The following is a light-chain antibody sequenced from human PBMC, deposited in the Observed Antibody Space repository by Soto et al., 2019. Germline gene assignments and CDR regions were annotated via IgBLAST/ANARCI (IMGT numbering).Light chain of an antibody. V-gene: IGKV3-20*01. Sequence: EIVMTPSPDTLSVSPGESATLSCRASQTVSSNLAWYQQKPGQAPRLLIYASSNRATGIPDRFSGSASGTDFTLTISRLPPEDFAVYYCQQYGSSGTVGQGTRLEIK. CDR1: QTVSSN. J-gene: IGKJ5*01. CDR3: QQYGSSGT. CDR2: ASS.